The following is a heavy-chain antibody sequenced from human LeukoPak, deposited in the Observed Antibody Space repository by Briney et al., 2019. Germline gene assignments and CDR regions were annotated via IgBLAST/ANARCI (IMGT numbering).Heavy chain of an antibody. V-gene: IGHV4-30-4*08. J-gene: IGHJ2*01. D-gene: IGHD3-10*01. CDR2: IYYSGST. CDR3: ARDRGPWYFDL. CDR1: GGSISSGDYY. Sequence: TPSQTLSLTCTVSGGSISSGDYYWSWIRQPPGKGLEWIGYIYYSGSTYYNPSLKSRVTISVDTSKNQFSLKLSSVTAADTAVCYCARDRGPWYFDLWGRGTLVTVSS.